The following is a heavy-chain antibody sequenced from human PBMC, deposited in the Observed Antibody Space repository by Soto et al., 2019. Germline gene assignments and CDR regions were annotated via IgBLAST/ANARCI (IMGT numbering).Heavy chain of an antibody. J-gene: IGHJ4*02. D-gene: IGHD6-19*01. Sequence: EVQLVESGGGLVQPGGSLRLSCAASGFTFSSYWMHWVRQAPGKGLVWVSRINSDGSRTSYADSVKGRFTISRDNAKNTMYLQMNSLRGEDTAVYYCARQEGIAVAGTDYWGQGTLVTVSS. CDR1: GFTFSSYW. V-gene: IGHV3-74*01. CDR2: INSDGSRT. CDR3: ARQEGIAVAGTDY.